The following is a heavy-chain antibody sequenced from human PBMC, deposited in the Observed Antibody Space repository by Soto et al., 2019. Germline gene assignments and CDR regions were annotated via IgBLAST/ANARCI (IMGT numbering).Heavy chain of an antibody. J-gene: IGHJ6*02. D-gene: IGHD1-26*01. Sequence: PGESLKISCKGFGYSFTSYWIGWVRQMPGKGLEWMGIIYADDSDTKYSPSFQGQVTTSADKSINTVYLQWSSLKASDSAMYYCARRLGGYYHNYGLDVWGQGTTVTVSS. V-gene: IGHV5-51*01. CDR3: ARRLGGYYHNYGLDV. CDR2: IYADDSDT. CDR1: GYSFTSYW.